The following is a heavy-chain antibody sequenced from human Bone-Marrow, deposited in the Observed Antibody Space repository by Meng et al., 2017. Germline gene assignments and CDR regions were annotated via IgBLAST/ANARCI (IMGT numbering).Heavy chain of an antibody. CDR2: IVVGSGNT. V-gene: IGHV1-58*01. D-gene: IGHD5-18*01. CDR3: AGAAMVAYDAFDI. Sequence: SVKVSCKASGFTFTSSAVQWVRQARGQRLEWIGWIVVGSGNTNYEQKFQERVTITRDMSTSTAYMELSSLRYEDTAVYYCAGAAMVAYDAFDIWGRGTMVTVSS. J-gene: IGHJ3*02. CDR1: GFTFTSSA.